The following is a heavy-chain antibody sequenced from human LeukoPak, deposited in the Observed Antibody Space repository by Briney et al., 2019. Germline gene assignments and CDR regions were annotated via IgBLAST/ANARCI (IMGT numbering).Heavy chain of an antibody. CDR1: GFTVSINS. J-gene: IGHJ6*03. D-gene: IGHD3-16*01. CDR3: AKGGGGRLIYYYYMDV. CDR2: ITWNSDNI. Sequence: GGSLRLSCTVSGFTVSINSMHWVRQAPGKGLEWVSGITWNSDNIEYADSVKGRFTISRDNAKNSLYLQMNSLRAEDMALYYCAKGGGGRLIYYYYMDVWGKGTTVTVSS. V-gene: IGHV3-9*03.